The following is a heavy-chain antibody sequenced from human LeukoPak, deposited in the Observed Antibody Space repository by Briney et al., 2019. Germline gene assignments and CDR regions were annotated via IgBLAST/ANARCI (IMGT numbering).Heavy chain of an antibody. CDR2: IYYGGST. V-gene: IGHV4-39*07. D-gene: IGHD3-22*01. J-gene: IGHJ5*02. Sequence: SETLSLTCTVSGDSINTSTYYWAWIRQPPGKGLEWIGTIYYGGSTYYNPSLKSRVTISVDTSKNQFSLRLSSVTAADTAVYYCARSLYFYDSSGFYPWGQGNLVTVSS. CDR3: ARSLYFYDSSGFYP. CDR1: GDSINTSTYY.